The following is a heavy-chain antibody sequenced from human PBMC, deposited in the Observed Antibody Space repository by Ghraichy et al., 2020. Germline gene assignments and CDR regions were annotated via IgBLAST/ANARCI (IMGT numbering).Heavy chain of an antibody. V-gene: IGHV4-59*01. J-gene: IGHJ4*02. CDR2: IYYSGST. CDR1: GGSISSYY. Sequence: SETLSLTCTVSGGSISSYYWSWIRQPPGKGLEWIGYIYYSGSTNYNPSLKSRVTISVDTSKNQFSLKLSSVTAADTAVYYCARERMATEPDYWGQGTLVTVSS. D-gene: IGHD1-14*01. CDR3: ARERMATEPDY.